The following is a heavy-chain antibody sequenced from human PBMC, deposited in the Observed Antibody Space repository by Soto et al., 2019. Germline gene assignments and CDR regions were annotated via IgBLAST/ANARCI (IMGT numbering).Heavy chain of an antibody. J-gene: IGHJ4*02. CDR3: ARSDGRY. CDR1: GGSISSYY. V-gene: IGHV4-59*01. CDR2: IYYSGST. Sequence: QVQLQESGPGLVKPSETLSLTCTVSGGSISSYYWSWIRQPPGKGLEWIGYIYYSGSTNYNPSLXXRXXIAVETSKNPFSLKPSSVTAADTAVYYCARSDGRYGGPGTLVTVSS.